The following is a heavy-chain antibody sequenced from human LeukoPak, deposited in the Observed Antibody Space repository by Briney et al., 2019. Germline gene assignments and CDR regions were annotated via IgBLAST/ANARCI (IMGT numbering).Heavy chain of an antibody. D-gene: IGHD5-18*01. CDR3: ARDLHSYGL. Sequence: GGSLRLSCAASGFTFSSYSMNWVRQAPGKGLEWVSYISSSSSTIYYADSVKGRFTISRDNAKNSLYLQMNSLRAEDTAVYYCARDLHSYGLWGQGTLVTVFS. CDR2: ISSSSSTI. V-gene: IGHV3-48*01. J-gene: IGHJ4*02. CDR1: GFTFSSYS.